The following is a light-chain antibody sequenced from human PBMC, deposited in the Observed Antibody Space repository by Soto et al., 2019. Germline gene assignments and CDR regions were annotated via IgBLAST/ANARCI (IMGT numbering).Light chain of an antibody. J-gene: IGKJ4*01. CDR1: QNSGSN. Sequence: EIVMTQSPATLSVSPGERATLSCTASQNSGSNLAWYQQKPGQAPRLLIYGASTRATGTPARFSGSGSGTEFTLTITSLQSEDFALFHYQQYNTWPLTFGGGTKVDIK. V-gene: IGKV3D-15*01. CDR3: QQYNTWPLT. CDR2: GAS.